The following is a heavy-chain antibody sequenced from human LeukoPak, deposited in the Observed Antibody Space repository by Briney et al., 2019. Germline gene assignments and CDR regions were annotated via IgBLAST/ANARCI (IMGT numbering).Heavy chain of an antibody. CDR2: ISYDGSNK. CDR1: GFTFSSYA. V-gene: IGHV3-30-3*01. J-gene: IGHJ4*02. CDR3: ARDLNYYGSGSPDY. Sequence: GRSLRLSCAASGFTFSSYAMHWVRQAPGKGLEWVAVISYDGSNKYYADSVKGRFTISRDNSKNTLYLQMNSLRAEDTAVYYCARDLNYYGSGSPDYWGQGTLATVSS. D-gene: IGHD3-10*01.